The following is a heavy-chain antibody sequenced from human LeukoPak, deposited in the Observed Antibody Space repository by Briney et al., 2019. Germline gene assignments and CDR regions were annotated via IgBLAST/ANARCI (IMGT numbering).Heavy chain of an antibody. V-gene: IGHV3-66*01. J-gene: IGHJ4*02. Sequence: GGSLRLSCAASGFTFSDYNMRWIRQAPGKGLEWVSVIYSGGSTYYADSVKGRFTISRDNSKNTLYLQMNSLRAEDTAVYYCARGPMVRSHWGQGTLVTVSS. D-gene: IGHD3-10*01. CDR2: IYSGGST. CDR3: ARGPMVRSH. CDR1: GFTFSDYN.